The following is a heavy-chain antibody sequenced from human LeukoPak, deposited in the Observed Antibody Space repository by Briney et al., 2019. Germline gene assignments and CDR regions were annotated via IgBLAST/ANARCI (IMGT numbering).Heavy chain of an antibody. CDR1: GGTFSSYT. J-gene: IGHJ5*02. D-gene: IGHD2-2*01. CDR2: IIPILGIA. V-gene: IGHV1-69*02. CDR3: AGGLCSGTSCYLSWFDP. Sequence: SVKVSCKASGGTFSSYTISWVRQAPGQGLEWMGRIIPILGIANYAQKFQGRVTITADKSTSTAYMELSSLRSEDTAVYYCAGGLCSGTSCYLSWFDPWGQGTLVTVSS.